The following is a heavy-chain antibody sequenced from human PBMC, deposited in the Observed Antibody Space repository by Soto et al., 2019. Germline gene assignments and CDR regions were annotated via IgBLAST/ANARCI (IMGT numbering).Heavy chain of an antibody. D-gene: IGHD1-26*01. CDR3: ARDMPYAAGSLAGCDY. CDR1: GDSITGSY. CDR2: IYHSGTT. J-gene: IGHJ4*02. Sequence: QVQLRESGPGLVKPSETLSLTCTVSGDSITGSYWSWIRQPPGKTLEWIGYIYHSGTTTYNPSLKSRDSISVDTSKNQFSLRLTSVIAADTAVYYCARDMPYAAGSLAGCDYWGQGILVTVSS. V-gene: IGHV4-59*01.